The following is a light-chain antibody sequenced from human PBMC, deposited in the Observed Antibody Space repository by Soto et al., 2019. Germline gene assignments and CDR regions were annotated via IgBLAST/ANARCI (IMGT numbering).Light chain of an antibody. CDR3: QQSYSTPPIT. Sequence: DIQMTHSPSSLSASLGYRFTITCRSSQSISSYLNWYQQKPGKAPKLLIYAASSLQSGVPSRFSGSGSGTDFTLTISSLQPEDFATYYCQQSYSTPPITFGQGTRLEIK. V-gene: IGKV1-39*01. CDR1: QSISSY. CDR2: AAS. J-gene: IGKJ5*01.